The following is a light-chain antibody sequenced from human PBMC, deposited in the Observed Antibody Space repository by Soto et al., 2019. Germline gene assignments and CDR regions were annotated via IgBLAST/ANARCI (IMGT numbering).Light chain of an antibody. J-gene: IGKJ2*01. CDR3: HQYGSSPYT. V-gene: IGKV3-20*01. CDR2: GAS. Sequence: EIVLTQSPGTLSLSPGERATLSCRASQSISSNYLAWYQQKPGQTPRLLIYGASSGATGIPDRFSGSGSGTDFTLTISRLEPEDLAVYYCHQYGSSPYTFGQGTKLEIK. CDR1: QSISSNY.